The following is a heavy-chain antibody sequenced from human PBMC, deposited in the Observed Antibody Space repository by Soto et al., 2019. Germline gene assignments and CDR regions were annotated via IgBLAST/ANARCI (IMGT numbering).Heavy chain of an antibody. D-gene: IGHD3-10*01. J-gene: IGHJ4*02. V-gene: IGHV1-18*04. CDR2: ISAYNGNT. Sequence: ASVKVSCKASGYTFTSYGISWVRQAPGQGLEWMGWISAYNGNTNYAQKLQGRVTMTTDTSTSTAYMELRSLRSDDTAVYYCAREIEGPPPKTHRFLDYWGQGTLVTVSS. CDR3: AREIEGPPPKTHRFLDY. CDR1: GYTFTSYG.